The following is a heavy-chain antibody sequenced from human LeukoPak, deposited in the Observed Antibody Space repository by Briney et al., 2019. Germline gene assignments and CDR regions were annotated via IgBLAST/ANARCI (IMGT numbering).Heavy chain of an antibody. CDR3: ARLRWQLVGPYFDY. CDR2: IYSSGNT. Sequence: SETLSLTCSFSGDSISTYYWSWIRQSPGKGLEWIGHIYSSGNTDYNSSLKSRVTISVNTSKSQFSLRLSSVTATDTAVYYCARLRWQLVGPYFDYWGQGILVTVSS. D-gene: IGHD1-26*01. V-gene: IGHV4-59*01. J-gene: IGHJ4*02. CDR1: GDSISTYY.